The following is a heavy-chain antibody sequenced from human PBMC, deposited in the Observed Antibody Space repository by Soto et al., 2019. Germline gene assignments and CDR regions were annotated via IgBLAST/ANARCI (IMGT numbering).Heavy chain of an antibody. CDR1: GFTFSSFG. V-gene: IGHV3-33*01. CDR3: ARDASYYSLWSGYYPSRNGMDV. CDR2: IWYDGSKK. J-gene: IGHJ6*02. Sequence: QVQVVESGGGVVQPGGSLRLSCAASGFTFSSFGMHWVRQAPGKGVEWVSLIWYDGSKKSYGDSVKGRFTISRDNSRNTVYLQMNSLRADDTAVYYCARDASYYSLWSGYYPSRNGMDVWGQGTTVTVSS. D-gene: IGHD3-3*01.